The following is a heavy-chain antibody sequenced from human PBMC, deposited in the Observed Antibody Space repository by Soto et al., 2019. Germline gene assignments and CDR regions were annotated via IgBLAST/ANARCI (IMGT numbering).Heavy chain of an antibody. D-gene: IGHD2-2*01. CDR3: AKVPASLKTFDY. J-gene: IGHJ4*02. CDR2: VSGNGAVT. Sequence: EVQLLDSGGGLAQPEGSLRLSCAASGFTFGNYAMNWVRQAPGKGLEWVSTVSGNGAVTYYADSVKGRFTISRDNSRSTLYLLMNNLRAEDTAVYFCAKVPASLKTFDYWGQGTLVTVSS. CDR1: GFTFGNYA. V-gene: IGHV3-23*01.